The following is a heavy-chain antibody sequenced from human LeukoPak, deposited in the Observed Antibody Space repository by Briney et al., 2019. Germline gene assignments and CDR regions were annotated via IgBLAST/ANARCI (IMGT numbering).Heavy chain of an antibody. V-gene: IGHV3-11*04. Sequence: GGSLRLSCAASGFTFSDYYMSWIRQAPGKGLEWVSYISSSGSTIYYADSVKGRFTISRDNAKNSLYLQMNSLRAEDTAVYYCARDIYAYDFWSGYCHCLGYWGQGTLVTVSS. CDR1: GFTFSDYY. J-gene: IGHJ4*02. CDR2: ISSSGSTI. CDR3: ARDIYAYDFWSGYCHCLGY. D-gene: IGHD3-3*01.